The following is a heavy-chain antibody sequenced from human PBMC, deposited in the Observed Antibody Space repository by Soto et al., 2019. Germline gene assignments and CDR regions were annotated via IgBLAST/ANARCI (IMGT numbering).Heavy chain of an antibody. Sequence: GESLKISCAASGFTFSSYGMHWVRQAPGKGLEWAAVIWYDGSNKYYADSVKGRFTISRDNSKNTLYLQMNSLRAEDTAVYYCARGRYSSRLLLDYYGMDVWGQGTTVTVSS. J-gene: IGHJ6*02. CDR3: ARGRYSSRLLLDYYGMDV. D-gene: IGHD6-19*01. CDR1: GFTFSSYG. CDR2: IWYDGSNK. V-gene: IGHV3-33*01.